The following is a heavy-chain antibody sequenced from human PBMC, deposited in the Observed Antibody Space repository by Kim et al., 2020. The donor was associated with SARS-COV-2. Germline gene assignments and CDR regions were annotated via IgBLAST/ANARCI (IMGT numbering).Heavy chain of an antibody. CDR1: GFTFSSYW. Sequence: GGSLRLSCAASGFTFSSYWMSWVRQAPGKGLEWVANIKQDGSEKYYVDSVKGRFTISRDNAKNSLYLQMNSLRAEDTAVYYCARDARFERGITIFGVDPFDYWGQGTLVTVSS. J-gene: IGHJ4*02. V-gene: IGHV3-7*01. D-gene: IGHD3-3*01. CDR2: IKQDGSEK. CDR3: ARDARFERGITIFGVDPFDY.